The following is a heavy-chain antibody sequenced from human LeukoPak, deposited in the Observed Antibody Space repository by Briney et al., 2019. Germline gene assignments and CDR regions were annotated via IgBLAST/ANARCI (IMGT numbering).Heavy chain of an antibody. J-gene: IGHJ4*02. CDR3: AKDGYVSWAYQLSHFDY. CDR2: ISNSGGST. D-gene: IGHD2-2*03. V-gene: IGHV3-23*01. CDR1: GFTFSSYE. Sequence: GGSLRLSCAASGFTFSSYEMNWVRQAPGKGLEWVSAISNSGGSTYYADSVKGRFTISRDNSKNTLYLQMNSLRAEDTAVYYCAKDGYVSWAYQLSHFDYWGQGTLVTVSS.